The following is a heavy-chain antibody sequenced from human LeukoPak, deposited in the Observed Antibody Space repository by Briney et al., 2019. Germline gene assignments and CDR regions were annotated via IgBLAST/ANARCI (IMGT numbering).Heavy chain of an antibody. CDR2: ISAYNGNT. V-gene: IGHV1-18*01. CDR1: GYTFTSYG. J-gene: IGHJ4*02. D-gene: IGHD1-7*01. Sequence: ASVKVSCKASGYTFTSYGISWVRQAPGQGLEWMGRISAYNGNTNYAQKLQGRVTMTTDTSTSTAYMELRSLRSDDTAVYYCARDRTTVRSAAPSFDYWGQGTLVTVSS. CDR3: ARDRTTVRSAAPSFDY.